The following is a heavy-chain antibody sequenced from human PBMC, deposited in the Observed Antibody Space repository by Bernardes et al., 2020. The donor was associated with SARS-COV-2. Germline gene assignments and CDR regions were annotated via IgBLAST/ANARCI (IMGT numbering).Heavy chain of an antibody. J-gene: IGHJ6*02. D-gene: IGHD3-3*01. CDR1: GGSISSSSYQ. CDR3: ARHGSSITIFGVVNRYGMDV. Sequence: SETQSLTCTVSGGSISSSSYQWGWIRQPPGKGLEWIGSIYYSGSTYYNPSLKSRVTISVDTSKNQFSLKLSSVTAADTAVYYCARHGSSITIFGVVNRYGMDVWGQGTTVTVSS. V-gene: IGHV4-39*01. CDR2: IYYSGST.